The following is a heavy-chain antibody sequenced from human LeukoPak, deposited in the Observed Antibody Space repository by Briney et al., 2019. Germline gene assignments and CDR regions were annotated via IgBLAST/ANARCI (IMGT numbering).Heavy chain of an antibody. J-gene: IGHJ4*02. D-gene: IGHD3-10*01. Sequence: GGSLRLSCVASGFTFSSNGMHWVRQASGKGLEWVTFIQYDGSKKYYADSVKGRFTISRDNSKNTLYLEMNSLRAEDTAVYYCAKDIGSYYDYWGQGILVTVSS. V-gene: IGHV3-30*02. CDR2: IQYDGSKK. CDR3: AKDIGSYYDY. CDR1: GFTFSSNG.